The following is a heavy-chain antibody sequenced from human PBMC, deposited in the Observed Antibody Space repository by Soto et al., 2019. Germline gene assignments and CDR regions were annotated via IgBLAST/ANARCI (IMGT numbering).Heavy chain of an antibody. J-gene: IGHJ6*02. CDR2: IYYSGST. CDR3: ARDFGIAAAGSHPHYYYYGMDV. CDR1: GGSISSYY. V-gene: IGHV4-59*01. D-gene: IGHD6-13*01. Sequence: SETLSLTCTVSGGSISSYYWSWIRQPPGKGLEWIGYIYYSGSTNYNPSLKSRVTISVDTSKNQFSLKLSSVTAADTAVYYCARDFGIAAAGSHPHYYYYGMDVWGQGTTVTVSS.